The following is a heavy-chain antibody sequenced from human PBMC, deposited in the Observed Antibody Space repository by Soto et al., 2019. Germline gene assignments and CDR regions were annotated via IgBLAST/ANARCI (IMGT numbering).Heavy chain of an antibody. D-gene: IGHD3-16*01. CDR2: ISATGGGT. CDR1: RFKFSNYA. V-gene: IGHV3-23*01. Sequence: GGSLRLSCAASRFKFSNYAMSWVRQAPGKGLEWVSLISATGGGTYYADSVKGRFTISRDNSHNTLYLQVHSLTAEDTAVYYCAKDRRAGGNSAFYFDFWGQGAQVTVSS. J-gene: IGHJ4*02. CDR3: AKDRRAGGNSAFYFDF.